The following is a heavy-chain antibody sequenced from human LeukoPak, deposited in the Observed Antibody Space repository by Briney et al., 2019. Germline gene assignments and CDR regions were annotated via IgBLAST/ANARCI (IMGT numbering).Heavy chain of an antibody. V-gene: IGHV4-4*09. CDR1: GGSISSYY. D-gene: IGHD3-9*01. J-gene: IGHJ5*02. CDR2: IYTSGST. CDR3: ARPNYDILTGYPSWFDP. Sequence: SETLSLTCTVSGGSISSYYWSWIRQPPGKGLEWIGYIYTSGSTNYNPSLKSRVTISVVTSKNQFSLKLSSVTAADTAVYYCARPNYDILTGYPSWFDPWGQGTLVTVSS.